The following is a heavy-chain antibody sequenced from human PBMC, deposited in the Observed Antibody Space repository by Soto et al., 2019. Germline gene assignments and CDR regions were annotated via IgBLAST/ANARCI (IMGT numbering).Heavy chain of an antibody. CDR2: FDREDGET. CDR3: AHGEGIVKSIVYFDS. CDR1: GYFLTALS. V-gene: IGHV1-24*01. J-gene: IGHJ4*02. Sequence: ASVKVSCKVSGYFLTALSIHWVRQAPGKGLEWMGGFDREDGETIYAQKFQGRVTMTEDTSTDSAYMELSSLTSEDTAIYYCAHGEGIVKSIVYFDSWGQGTLGTVS. D-gene: IGHD1-26*01.